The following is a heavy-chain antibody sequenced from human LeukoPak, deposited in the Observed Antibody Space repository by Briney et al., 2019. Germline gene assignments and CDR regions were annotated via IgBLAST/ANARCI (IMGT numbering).Heavy chain of an antibody. CDR3: ARDWRGVPGTARYYYFGMDV. V-gene: IGHV4-59*01. Sequence: SETLSLTCAVYGGSFSGYYWSWIRQPPGKGLEWIGYVYYNGITNYNPSLKSRVTISVDTSKIQFSLRLTSVTAADTAVYYCARDWRGVPGTARYYYFGMDVWGQGATVTVSS. CDR2: VYYNGIT. J-gene: IGHJ6*02. CDR1: GGSFSGYY. D-gene: IGHD6-13*01.